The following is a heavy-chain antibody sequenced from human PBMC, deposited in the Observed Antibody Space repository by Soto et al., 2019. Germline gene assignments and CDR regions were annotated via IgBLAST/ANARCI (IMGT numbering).Heavy chain of an antibody. CDR2: ISYDGNNK. V-gene: IGHV3-30-3*01. Sequence: QVQLVESGGGVVQPGRSLRLSCAASGFTFSSYAMNWVRQAPGKGLEWVALISYDGNNKYYTDSVKGRFTISRDNSKSALDLQMNSLRPEDRAVYYCAKCSSTSCHLGSDYWGQGTLVTVSS. D-gene: IGHD2-2*01. J-gene: IGHJ4*02. CDR1: GFTFSSYA. CDR3: AKCSSTSCHLGSDY.